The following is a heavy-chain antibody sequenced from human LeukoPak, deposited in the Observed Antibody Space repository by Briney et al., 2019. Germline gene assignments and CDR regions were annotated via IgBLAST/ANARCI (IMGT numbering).Heavy chain of an antibody. Sequence: TGGSLRLSCAASGFTFSNAWMSWVRQAPGKGLEWVSVISNGGAGTYYADSVKGRFTISRDNSKSTLYLQMSSLRAEDTAVYYCAKDHGTNVYDPFDYWGQGTLVTVSS. CDR1: GFTFSNAW. D-gene: IGHD2-8*01. J-gene: IGHJ4*02. V-gene: IGHV3-23*01. CDR3: AKDHGTNVYDPFDY. CDR2: ISNGGAGT.